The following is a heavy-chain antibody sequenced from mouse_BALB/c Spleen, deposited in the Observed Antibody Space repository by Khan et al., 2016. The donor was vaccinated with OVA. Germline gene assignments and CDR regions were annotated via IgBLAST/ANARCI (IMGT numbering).Heavy chain of an antibody. CDR2: IIYTGYT. V-gene: IGHV3-8*02. Sequence: EVQLQESGPSLVKPSQTLSLTCSVTGDSITSGYWNWIRKFPGNKLEYMGYIIYTGYTYYNPSLKSRISITRHTSKNQYYLQLSAVTDEDTATYYCARSTYRYAFVYWGQGTLVTVSA. CDR3: ARSTYRYAFVY. CDR1: GDSITSGY. J-gene: IGHJ3*01. D-gene: IGHD2-12*01.